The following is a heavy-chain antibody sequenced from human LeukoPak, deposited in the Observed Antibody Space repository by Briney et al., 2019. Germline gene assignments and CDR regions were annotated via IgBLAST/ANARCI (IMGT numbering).Heavy chain of an antibody. CDR2: INHSGRT. D-gene: IGHD2-15*01. CDR1: GGSFSGYY. V-gene: IGHV4-34*01. J-gene: IGHJ4*02. CDR3: ASLTDCSGGSCYD. Sequence: SETLSLTCAVYGGSFSGYYWSWIRQPPGKGLEWIGEINHSGRTNYNPSLKSRVTISVDTSKNQFSLKLSSVTAADTAVYYCASLTDCSGGSCYDWGQGTLVTVSS.